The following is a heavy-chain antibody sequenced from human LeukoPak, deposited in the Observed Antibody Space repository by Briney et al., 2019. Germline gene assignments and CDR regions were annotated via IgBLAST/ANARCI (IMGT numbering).Heavy chain of an antibody. Sequence: SETLSLTCTVSGGSVSSGSYYWSWIRQPPGKGLEWIGYIYYSGSTNYNPSLKSRVTISVDTSKNQFSLKLSSVTAADTAVYYCAGGGSGYYYQGLAWGQGTLVTVSS. J-gene: IGHJ5*02. D-gene: IGHD3-22*01. CDR2: IYYSGST. CDR1: GGSVSSGSYY. CDR3: AGGGSGYYYQGLA. V-gene: IGHV4-61*01.